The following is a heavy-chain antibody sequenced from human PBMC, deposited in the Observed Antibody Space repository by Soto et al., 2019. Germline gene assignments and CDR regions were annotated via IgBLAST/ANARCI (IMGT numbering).Heavy chain of an antibody. V-gene: IGHV3-30*18. CDR3: AKDLLGAAKDY. Sequence: GGSLRLSCAASGFTFSSYGMHWVRQAPGKGLEWVAVISYDGSNKYYADSVKGRFTISRDNSKNTLYLQMNSLRAEDTAVYYCAKDLLGAAKDYWRQGTLVTVSS. D-gene: IGHD1-26*01. CDR1: GFTFSSYG. J-gene: IGHJ4*02. CDR2: ISYDGSNK.